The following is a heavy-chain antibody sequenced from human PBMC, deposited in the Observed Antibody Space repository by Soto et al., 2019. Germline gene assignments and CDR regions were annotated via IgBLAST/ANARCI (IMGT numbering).Heavy chain of an antibody. J-gene: IGHJ6*02. CDR1: GYTFTSYG. Sequence: ASVKVSCKASGYTFTSYGIRWVRQAPGQGLEGMGWISAYNGNTNYAQKLQGRVTMPTDTSTSTAYMELRSLRSDDTAVYYCACYWATPYYYYGMDVWGQGTTVTVSS. CDR2: ISAYNGNT. CDR3: ACYWATPYYYYGMDV. V-gene: IGHV1-18*01. D-gene: IGHD3-10*01.